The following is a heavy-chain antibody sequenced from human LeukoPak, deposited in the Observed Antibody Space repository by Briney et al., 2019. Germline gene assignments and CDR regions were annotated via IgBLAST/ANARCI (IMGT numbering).Heavy chain of an antibody. CDR2: IIPIFGTA. V-gene: IGHV1-69*05. Sequence: SVKVSCKASGGTFSSYAISWVRQAPGQGLEWMGGIIPIFGTANYAQKFQGRVTITTDESTSTAYMELSSLRSEDTAVYYCARDGVVPAAINAFDIWGQGTMVTVSS. CDR3: ARDGVVPAAINAFDI. J-gene: IGHJ3*02. CDR1: GGTFSSYA. D-gene: IGHD2-2*02.